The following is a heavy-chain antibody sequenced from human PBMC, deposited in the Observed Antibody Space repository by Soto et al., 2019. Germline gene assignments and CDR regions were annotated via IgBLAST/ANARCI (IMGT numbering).Heavy chain of an antibody. CDR2: IIPIFGTA. J-gene: IGHJ5*01. V-gene: IGHV1-69*01. Sequence: QVQLVQSGAEVKKPGSSVKVSCKASGGTFSSYAISWVRQAPGQGLEWMGGIIPIFGTANYAQKFQGRVTVTADESTSTAYMALRSLRSEDTAVYYGERGGGGGKWIQLWFDYWGQGTLVTVS. CDR1: GGTFSSYA. CDR3: ERGGGGGKWIQLWFDY. D-gene: IGHD5-18*01.